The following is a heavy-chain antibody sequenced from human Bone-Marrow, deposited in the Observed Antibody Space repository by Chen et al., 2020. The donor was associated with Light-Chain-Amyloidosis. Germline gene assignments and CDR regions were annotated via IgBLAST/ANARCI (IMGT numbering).Heavy chain of an antibody. CDR2: ISYEGSHA. Sequence: QVQLVESGGGVVHPGTSLRLSCVASGFTFGSYAMHWARQGPGKGLQWVASISYEGSHAYFPVSVKGLFTVSKANSKNTVYLQLESLEPTDTAVYYCARDLPPTGIAVVPGLAGPSGEFEYWGQGTLLIVSS. CDR3: ARDLPPTGIAVVPGLAGPSGEFEY. D-gene: IGHD3-10*01. V-gene: IGHV3-30*04. CDR1: GFTFGSYA. J-gene: IGHJ4*02.